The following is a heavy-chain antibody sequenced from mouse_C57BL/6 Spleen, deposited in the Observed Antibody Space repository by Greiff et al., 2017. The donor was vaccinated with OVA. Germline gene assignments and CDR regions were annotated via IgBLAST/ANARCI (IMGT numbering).Heavy chain of an antibody. Sequence: QVQLQQSGPELVKPGASVKISCKASGYAFSSSWMNWVKQRPGKGLEWIGRIYPGDGDTNYNGKFKGKATLTADKSSSTAYMQLSSLTSEDSAVYFWARWHYGNKLYYFDYWGQGTTLTVSS. CDR2: IYPGDGDT. D-gene: IGHD1-1*01. J-gene: IGHJ2*01. V-gene: IGHV1-82*01. CDR1: GYAFSSSW. CDR3: ARWHYGNKLYYFDY.